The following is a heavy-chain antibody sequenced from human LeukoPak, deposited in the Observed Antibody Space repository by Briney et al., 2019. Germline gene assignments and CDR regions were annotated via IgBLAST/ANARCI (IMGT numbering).Heavy chain of an antibody. D-gene: IGHD3-22*01. Sequence: PGGSLRLSCAASGFTFSSYEINWVRQAPGKGLEWVSYISSSGSTIYYVDSVKGRFTISRDNAKNSLYLQMQSLRAEDTAVYYCARVGGDYYDSSGPIDYWGQGTLVTVSS. V-gene: IGHV3-48*03. CDR1: GFTFSSYE. J-gene: IGHJ4*02. CDR3: ARVGGDYYDSSGPIDY. CDR2: ISSSGSTI.